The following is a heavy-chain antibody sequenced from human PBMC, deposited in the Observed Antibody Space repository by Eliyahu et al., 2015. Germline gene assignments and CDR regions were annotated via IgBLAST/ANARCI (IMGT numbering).Heavy chain of an antibody. CDR2: ISGSGGST. Sequence: EVQLLESGGGLVQPGGSLRLSCAASGFIFSSSAMXWVRQAPGKGLEWVSAISGSGGSTYYVGSVKGRFTISRDNSKNTLYLQMDSLRDEDTAVYYCAKDGRMLPLSWGQGTLVIVSS. J-gene: IGHJ4*02. D-gene: IGHD2/OR15-2a*01. V-gene: IGHV3-23*01. CDR3: AKDGRMLPLS. CDR1: GFIFSSSA.